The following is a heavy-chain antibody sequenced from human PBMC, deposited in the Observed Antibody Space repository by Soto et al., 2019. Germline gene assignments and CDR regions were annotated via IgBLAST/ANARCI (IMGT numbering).Heavy chain of an antibody. CDR3: ARESLDQGRLLDY. J-gene: IGHJ4*02. D-gene: IGHD3-10*01. Sequence: QVQLAESGGGVVQPGKSLRLSCAASGFSFSVFGIHWVRQTPGKGLEWVAVIWYDGINKYYADSVKGRFTVSRDNSKNTVYLQMNSLRVDDTAVYYCARESLDQGRLLDYGGQGTLVTVST. V-gene: IGHV3-33*01. CDR1: GFSFSVFG. CDR2: IWYDGINK.